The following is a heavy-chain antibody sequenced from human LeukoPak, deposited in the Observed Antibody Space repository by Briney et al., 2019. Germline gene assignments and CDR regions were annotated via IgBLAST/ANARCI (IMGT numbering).Heavy chain of an antibody. D-gene: IGHD1-14*01. CDR3: TTSPLGPSQAEYFQN. V-gene: IGHV1-46*01. Sequence: ASVKVSCKASGYTFTTYYIHWVRQTPGQGLEWMGIINTSSGGTSYAQKFQGRVTMTRDTSTSTVYMELSSLRSEDTAVYYCTTSPLGPSQAEYFQNWGQGTLVPVSS. CDR2: INTSSGGT. J-gene: IGHJ1*01. CDR1: GYTFTTYY.